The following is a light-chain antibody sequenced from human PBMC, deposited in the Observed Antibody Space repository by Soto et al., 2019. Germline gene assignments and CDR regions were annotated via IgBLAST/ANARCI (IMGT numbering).Light chain of an antibody. CDR2: GAT. CDR1: QTVSRSY. V-gene: IGKV3-15*01. J-gene: IGKJ5*01. Sequence: DIVLTQTPGSPSLSPGGSATPSLRASQTVSRSYFVWYQQKPGQAPRLLIHGATTRATGIPARFSGSGSGTEFTLTISSLQSEDFAVYYCQQRNYWPITFGQGTRPEI. CDR3: QQRNYWPIT.